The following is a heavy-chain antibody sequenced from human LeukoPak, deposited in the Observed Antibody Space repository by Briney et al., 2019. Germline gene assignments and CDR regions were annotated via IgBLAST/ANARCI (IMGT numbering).Heavy chain of an antibody. CDR2: IKEDGSEK. D-gene: IGHD3-16*01. CDR3: ARRGTAVNNCFDP. V-gene: IGHV3-7*01. CDR1: GFTFSSYW. J-gene: IGHJ5*02. Sequence: AGGSLRLSCAASGFTFSSYWMRWVRQAPGKGLEWVANIKEDGSEKYDVDSVKGRFTISRDNAESSLYLQMNSLRAEDTAVYYCARRGTAVNNCFDPWGQGTLVTVSS.